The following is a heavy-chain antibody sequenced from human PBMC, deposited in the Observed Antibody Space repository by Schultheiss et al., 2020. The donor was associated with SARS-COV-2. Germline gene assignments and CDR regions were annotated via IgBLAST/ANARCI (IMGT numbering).Heavy chain of an antibody. CDR1: GGSISSGDYY. CDR3: ARGGPIVATIHSGSSFDY. Sequence: SETLSLTCTVSGGSISSGDYYWSWIRQPAGKGLEWIGRIYTSGSTNYNPSLKSRVTMSVDTSKNQFSLKLSSVTAADTAVYYCARGGPIVATIHSGSSFDYWGQGTLVTVSS. J-gene: IGHJ4*02. V-gene: IGHV4-61*02. CDR2: IYTSGST. D-gene: IGHD5-12*01.